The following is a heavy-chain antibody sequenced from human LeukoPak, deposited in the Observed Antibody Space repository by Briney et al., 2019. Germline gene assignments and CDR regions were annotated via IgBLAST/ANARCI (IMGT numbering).Heavy chain of an antibody. Sequence: PGGSLRLSCTASGFTFGDYAMSWVRQAPGKGLEWVPSISSSGTYTYYADSVKGRFTISRDNSKNTLYLQMNSLRAEDTAVYYCAKDPYSSSWYHYYFDYWGQGTLVTVSS. CDR1: GFTFGDYA. D-gene: IGHD6-13*01. V-gene: IGHV3-21*01. CDR3: AKDPYSSSWYHYYFDY. J-gene: IGHJ4*02. CDR2: ISSSGTYT.